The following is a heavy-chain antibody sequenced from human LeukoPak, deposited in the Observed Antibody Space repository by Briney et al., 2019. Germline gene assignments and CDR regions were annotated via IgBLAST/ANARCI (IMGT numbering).Heavy chain of an antibody. D-gene: IGHD6-13*01. CDR2: INWNGGST. CDR3: ASVFAAADDY. J-gene: IGHJ4*02. CDR1: GFTFDDYG. V-gene: IGHV3-20*04. Sequence: GGSLRLSCAASGFTFDDYGMSWVRQAPGKGLEWVSGINWNGGSTGYADSVKGRFTISRDNAKKSLYLQMNSLRAEDTAVHYCASVFAAADDYWGQGTLVTVSS.